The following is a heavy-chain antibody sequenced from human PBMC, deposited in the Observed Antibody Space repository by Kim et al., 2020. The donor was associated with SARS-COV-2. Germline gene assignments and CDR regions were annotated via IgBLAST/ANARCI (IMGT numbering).Heavy chain of an antibody. Sequence: DSVKGRFTISRDNSKNTLYLQMNSLRAEDTAVYYCAKDRITGTTVSAFDIWGQGTMVTVSS. CDR3: AKDRITGTTVSAFDI. V-gene: IGHV3-30*02. D-gene: IGHD1-20*01. J-gene: IGHJ3*02.